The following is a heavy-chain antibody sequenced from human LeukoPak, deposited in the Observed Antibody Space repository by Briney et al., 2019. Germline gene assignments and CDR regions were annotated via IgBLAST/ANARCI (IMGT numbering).Heavy chain of an antibody. CDR1: GGSISSYY. Sequence: SETLSLTCTVSGGSISSYYWSWIRQPPGKGLEWIGYIYYSGSTNYNPSLKSRVTISADTSKNQFSLKLSSVTAADTAVYYCARAVAGPFDYWGQGTLVTVSS. V-gene: IGHV4-59*01. CDR3: ARAVAGPFDY. D-gene: IGHD6-19*01. J-gene: IGHJ4*02. CDR2: IYYSGST.